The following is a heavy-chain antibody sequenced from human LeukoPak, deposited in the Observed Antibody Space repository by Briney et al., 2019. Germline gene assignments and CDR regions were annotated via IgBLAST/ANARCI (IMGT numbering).Heavy chain of an antibody. CDR2: IYYTGST. D-gene: IGHD1-14*01. Sequence: PSETLSLTCTVSGGSLSTYYWSWIRQPPGKGLEWIGYIYYTGSTNYNSSLKSRVIISVDTSESQFSLRLSSVTAADTAVYYCASTARDGRADYWGQGTLVTVSS. J-gene: IGHJ4*02. CDR3: ASTARDGRADY. CDR1: GGSLSTYY. V-gene: IGHV4-59*01.